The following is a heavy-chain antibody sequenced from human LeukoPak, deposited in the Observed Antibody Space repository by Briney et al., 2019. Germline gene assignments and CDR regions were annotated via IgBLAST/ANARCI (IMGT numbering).Heavy chain of an antibody. CDR2: IYHSGST. Sequence: SETLSLTCAVSGYSISSGYYWGWIRQPPGKGLEWIGSIYHSGSTYYNPSLESRVTMSVDTSKNQFSLKVSSVTAADTAVYYCARDSQSVVAADYWGQGTLVTVSS. J-gene: IGHJ4*02. V-gene: IGHV4-38-2*02. D-gene: IGHD2-15*01. CDR3: ARDSQSVVAADY. CDR1: GYSISSGYY.